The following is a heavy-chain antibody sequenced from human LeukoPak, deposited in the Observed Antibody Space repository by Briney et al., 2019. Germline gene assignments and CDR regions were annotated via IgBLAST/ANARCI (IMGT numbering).Heavy chain of an antibody. Sequence: SGTLSLTCAVSGGSISSSNWWSWVRQPPGKGLEWIGEIYHSGSTNYNPSLKSRVTVSRDTSKNQFSLKVTSVTAADTAVYYCARINGGIWGQGTLVTVSS. CDR1: GGSISSSNW. J-gene: IGHJ4*02. CDR2: IYHSGST. CDR3: ARINGGI. V-gene: IGHV4-4*02. D-gene: IGHD3-3*02.